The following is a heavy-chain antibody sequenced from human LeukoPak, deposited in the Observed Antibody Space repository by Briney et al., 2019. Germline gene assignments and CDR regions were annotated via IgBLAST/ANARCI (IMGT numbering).Heavy chain of an antibody. V-gene: IGHV3-53*01. CDR1: GFTVSSNY. D-gene: IGHD6-13*01. CDR2: IYSGGST. Sequence: GGSLRLSCAASGFTVSSNYMSWVRQAPGKGLEWVSVIYSGGSTYYADSVKGRFTISRDNSKNTLYLQMNSLRAEDAAVYYCASGIAAAGTGYWGQGTLVTVSS. CDR3: ASGIAAAGTGY. J-gene: IGHJ4*02.